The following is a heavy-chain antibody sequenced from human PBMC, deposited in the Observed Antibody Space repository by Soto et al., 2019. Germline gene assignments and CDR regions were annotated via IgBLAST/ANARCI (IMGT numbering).Heavy chain of an antibody. CDR2: INPNSGGT. J-gene: IGHJ5*02. CDR3: ARRQPRIAAAGTHNWFDP. Sequence: SVKVSCKASGYTFTGYYMHWVRQAPGQGLEWMGWINPNSGGTNYAQKFQGRVTMTRDTSISTAYMELSRLRSDDTAVYFCARRQPRIAAAGTHNWFDPWGLGTLVTVSS. D-gene: IGHD6-13*01. V-gene: IGHV1-2*02. CDR1: GYTFTGYY.